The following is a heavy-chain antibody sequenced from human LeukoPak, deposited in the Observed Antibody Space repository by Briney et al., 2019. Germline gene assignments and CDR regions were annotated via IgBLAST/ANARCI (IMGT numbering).Heavy chain of an antibody. V-gene: IGHV4-39*07. CDR1: GGSLSSGDYH. J-gene: IGHJ4*02. CDR3: ARGRMWYSSGWYYFDY. CDR2: IHNSGTT. D-gene: IGHD6-19*01. Sequence: PSETLSLTCTVSGGSLSSGDYHWAWVRQTPGKGPDWIANIHNSGTTHYNPSLKSRVTISVDTSKNQFSLKLSSVTAADTAVYYCARGRMWYSSGWYYFDYWGQGTLVTVSS.